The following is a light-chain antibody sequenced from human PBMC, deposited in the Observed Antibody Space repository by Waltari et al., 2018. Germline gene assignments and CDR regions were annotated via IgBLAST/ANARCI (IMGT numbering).Light chain of an antibody. CDR2: DAS. V-gene: IGKV1-33*01. CDR3: QEYSSFPPGFS. CDR1: RDIDNY. J-gene: IGKJ3*01. Sequence: DVQMTQSPSSLSASVGDSGTITCRASRDIDNYLNWYQQKPGEAPKLLIYDASNLQTGVTSRFSGSVSGTEFIFTSSSLQPEDRATYYCQEYSSFPPGFSFGPGT.